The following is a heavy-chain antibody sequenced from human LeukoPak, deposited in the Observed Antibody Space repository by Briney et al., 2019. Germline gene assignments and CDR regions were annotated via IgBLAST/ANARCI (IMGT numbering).Heavy chain of an antibody. CDR2: MNPNSGNT. V-gene: IGHV1-8*01. J-gene: IGHJ6*03. Sequence: ASVKVSCKASGYTFTSYDINWVRQATGQGLEWMGWMNPNSGNTGYAQKFQGRVTMTRNTSISTAYMELSSLRSEDTAVYYCARRQIDGYSYGYYRYYYYYMDVWGKGTTVTISS. D-gene: IGHD5-18*01. CDR1: GYTFTSYD. CDR3: ARRQIDGYSYGYYRYYYYYMDV.